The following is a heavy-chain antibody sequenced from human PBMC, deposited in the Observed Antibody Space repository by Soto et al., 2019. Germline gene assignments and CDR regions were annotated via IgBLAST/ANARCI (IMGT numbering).Heavy chain of an antibody. J-gene: IGHJ4*02. CDR1: GGSISGSY. V-gene: IGHV4-59*01. D-gene: IGHD6-19*01. CDR3: ARSVAVPGAHIDY. CDR2: VYYTGST. Sequence: SETLSLTCSVSGGSISGSYWSWIRQSPGKGLEWLGYVYYTGSTDYSPSLRSRVSISVDTSKNEFSLRLSSVTAADTAVYFCARSVAVPGAHIDYWGQGTQVTVSS.